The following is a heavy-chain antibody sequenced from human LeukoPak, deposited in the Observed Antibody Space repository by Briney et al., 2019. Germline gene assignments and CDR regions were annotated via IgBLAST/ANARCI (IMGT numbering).Heavy chain of an antibody. CDR2: IYTSGST. Sequence: SETLSLTCTVSGGSISSYYWSWIRQPAGKGLEWIGRIYTSGSTNYNPSLKSRVTISVDTSKNQFSLKLSSVTAADTAVYYCARADSESRSDYYYGMDVWGQGTTVTVSS. CDR3: ARADSESRSDYYYGMDV. J-gene: IGHJ6*02. CDR1: GGSISSYY. D-gene: IGHD6-6*01. V-gene: IGHV4-4*07.